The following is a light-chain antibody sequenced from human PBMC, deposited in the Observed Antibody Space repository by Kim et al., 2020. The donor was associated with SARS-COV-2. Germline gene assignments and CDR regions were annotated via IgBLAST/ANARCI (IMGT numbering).Light chain of an antibody. CDR3: QQRSNWWT. CDR1: QSVSRY. CDR2: DAC. Sequence: SLSPGESATLSCRASQSVSRYLAWYQHKPGQAPRLLIYDACNRATGIPARFSGSGSGTDFTLTISSLEPEDFAVYYCQQRSNWWTFGQGTKVEIK. V-gene: IGKV3-11*01. J-gene: IGKJ1*01.